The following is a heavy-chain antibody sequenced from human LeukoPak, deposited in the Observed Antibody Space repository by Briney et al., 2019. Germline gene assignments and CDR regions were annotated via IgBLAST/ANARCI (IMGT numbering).Heavy chain of an antibody. V-gene: IGHV3-23*01. D-gene: IGHD1-26*01. CDR2: LSGTGYNT. CDR3: AKVGYGVGAISLFDY. J-gene: IGHJ4*02. Sequence: GGSLRLSCAASGFTFNVYAMAWVRQAPGKGLEWVSALSGTGYNTYYADSVKGRFTISRDNSKNTLYLQMNSLRADDTAVYYCAKVGYGVGAISLFDYWGQGTLVTVSS. CDR1: GFTFNVYA.